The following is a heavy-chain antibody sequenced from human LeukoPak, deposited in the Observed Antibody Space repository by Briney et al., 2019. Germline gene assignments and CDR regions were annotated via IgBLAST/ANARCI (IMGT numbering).Heavy chain of an antibody. V-gene: IGHV4-59*08. Sequence: SETLSLTCTVSGGSISSYYWSWIRQSPGRGLEWIAYIYYTGSTTYNPSLKSRVTISVDTSKNQFSLKLSSVSAADTAVYYCARLVRGVIDYWGQGTLVTVSS. CDR1: GGSISSYY. CDR2: IYYTGST. J-gene: IGHJ4*02. CDR3: ARLVRGVIDY. D-gene: IGHD3-10*01.